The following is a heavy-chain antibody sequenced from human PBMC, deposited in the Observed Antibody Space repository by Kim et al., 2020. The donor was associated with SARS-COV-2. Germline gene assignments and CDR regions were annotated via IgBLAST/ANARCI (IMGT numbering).Heavy chain of an antibody. Sequence: GGSLRLSCAASEFTFSNYVMHWVRQAPGKGLEWVAVISFDGSSKYYADSVKGRFTISRDNSKNTLYLQMNSLRPEDTAVYYCAKVYNILTAFYDPSPFQYWCQGTLVSVSS. CDR3: AKVYNILTAFYDPSPFQY. V-gene: IGHV3-30*18. D-gene: IGHD3-9*01. J-gene: IGHJ4*02. CDR1: EFTFSNYV. CDR2: ISFDGSSK.